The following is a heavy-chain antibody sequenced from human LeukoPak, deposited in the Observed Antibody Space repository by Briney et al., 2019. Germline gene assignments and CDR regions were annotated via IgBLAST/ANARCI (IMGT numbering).Heavy chain of an antibody. Sequence: SETLSLTCAVSGGSISSSNWWSWVRQPPGKGLEWIGEINHSGSTNYNPSLKSRVTISVDTSKNQFSLKLSSVTAADTAVYYCARRPDFWSGYLGGYFDYWGQGTLVTVSS. V-gene: IGHV4-4*02. D-gene: IGHD3-3*01. CDR3: ARRPDFWSGYLGGYFDY. CDR1: GGSISSSNW. J-gene: IGHJ4*02. CDR2: INHSGST.